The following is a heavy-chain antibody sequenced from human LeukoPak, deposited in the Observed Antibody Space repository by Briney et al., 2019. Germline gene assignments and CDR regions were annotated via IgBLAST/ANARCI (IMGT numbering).Heavy chain of an antibody. J-gene: IGHJ2*01. CDR2: INHSGST. V-gene: IGHV4-34*01. Sequence: SETLSLTCAVYGGSFSGYYWSWIRQPPGKGLEWIGEINHSGSTYYNPSLKSRVTISVDTSKNQFSLKLSSVTAADTAVYYCARDTRGYSGYDPVWYFDLWGRGTLVTVSS. D-gene: IGHD5-12*01. CDR1: GGSFSGYY. CDR3: ARDTRGYSGYDPVWYFDL.